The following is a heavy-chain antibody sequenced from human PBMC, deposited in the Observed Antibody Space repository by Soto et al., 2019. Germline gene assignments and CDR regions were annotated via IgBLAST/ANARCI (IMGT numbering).Heavy chain of an antibody. CDR1: GGTFSSYA. Sequence: QVQLVQSGAEVKKPGSSVKVSCKASGGTFSSYAISWVRQAPGQGLEWMGGIIPIFGTANYAQKFQGRVTITADESTSTAYMELSSLRSADTAVYYCARDGGYCSSTSCYEYYYYGMDVWGQGTTVTVSS. J-gene: IGHJ6*02. V-gene: IGHV1-69*01. CDR2: IIPIFGTA. CDR3: ARDGGYCSSTSCYEYYYYGMDV. D-gene: IGHD2-2*01.